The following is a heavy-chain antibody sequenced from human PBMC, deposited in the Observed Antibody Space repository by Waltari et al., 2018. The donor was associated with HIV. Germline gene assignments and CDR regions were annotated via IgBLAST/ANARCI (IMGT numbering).Heavy chain of an antibody. V-gene: IGHV4-34*02. Sequence: QVQLQQWGTGLLKPSETPSLTCAVQGGSSSNYYWSWIRQPPGKGLEWIAEINHSGRTNYNPSLKSRLTISVDTSKTQFSVKLTSVTAADTAVYFCARGQYGPGSREDYCGQGTLVTVAS. J-gene: IGHJ4*02. CDR2: INHSGRT. CDR1: GGSSSNYY. D-gene: IGHD3-10*01. CDR3: ARGQYGPGSREDY.